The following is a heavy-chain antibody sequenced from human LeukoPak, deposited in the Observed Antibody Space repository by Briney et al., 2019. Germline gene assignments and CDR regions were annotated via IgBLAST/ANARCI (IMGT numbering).Heavy chain of an antibody. V-gene: IGHV1-2*02. Sequence: ASVKLSCKASGSIFTGYYVHWVRQAPGQGLEWMGWINPNSGGTNYEQKFQGRVTMTRDTSISTAYMELSSLTSDDAAVYYCARAGGGLDYWGQGTLVTVSS. D-gene: IGHD3-16*01. CDR1: GSIFTGYY. CDR2: INPNSGGT. CDR3: ARAGGGLDY. J-gene: IGHJ4*02.